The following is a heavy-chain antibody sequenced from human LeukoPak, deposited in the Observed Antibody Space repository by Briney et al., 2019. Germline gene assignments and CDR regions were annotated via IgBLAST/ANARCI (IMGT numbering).Heavy chain of an antibody. CDR2: ISSSGSTI. CDR1: GFTFSSYE. Sequence: GGSLRLSCAASGFTFSSYEMNWVRQAPGKGLEWVSYISSSGSTIYYADSVKGRFTISRDNAKNSLYLQMNSLRAEDTAVYYCAREFSSSWYRWFDPWGQGTLVTVSS. V-gene: IGHV3-48*03. D-gene: IGHD6-13*01. CDR3: AREFSSSWYRWFDP. J-gene: IGHJ5*02.